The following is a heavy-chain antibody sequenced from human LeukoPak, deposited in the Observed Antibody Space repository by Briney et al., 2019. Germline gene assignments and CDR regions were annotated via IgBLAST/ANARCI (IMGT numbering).Heavy chain of an antibody. V-gene: IGHV3-66*02. CDR3: ARVNYAGGFDY. CDR2: VYSDGTT. D-gene: IGHD1-7*01. J-gene: IGHJ4*02. Sequence: GGSLRLSCAASGFTVSSDYMSWVRQAPGKGLEWVSIVYSDGTTYYADSVKGRFSVSRDISKNTMSVQMNGLRPEDTAVYYCARVNYAGGFDYWGQGTQVTVSS. CDR1: GFTVSSDY.